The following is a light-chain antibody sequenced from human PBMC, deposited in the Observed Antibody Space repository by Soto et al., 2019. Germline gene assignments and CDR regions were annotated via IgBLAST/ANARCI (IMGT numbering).Light chain of an antibody. CDR1: QSVSSN. CDR3: QQYNNWPLT. CDR2: GAS. V-gene: IGKV3-15*01. Sequence: ERVMTQSPATVSVSPGERATLSCRASQSVSSNLAWYQQKPGQAPRLLIYGASTRATGIPARFSGSGSGTEFTLTISSLQSEDFAVYYCQQYNNWPLTFGGGTKVEIK. J-gene: IGKJ4*01.